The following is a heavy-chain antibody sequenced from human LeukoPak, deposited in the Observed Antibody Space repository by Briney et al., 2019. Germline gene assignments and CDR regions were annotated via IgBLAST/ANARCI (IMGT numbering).Heavy chain of an antibody. Sequence: GGSLRLSCAASGFTFSSYAMHWVRQAPGKGLEWVAVISYDGSNKYYADSVKGRFTISRDNSKNTLYLQMSSLRAEDTAVYYCARVAAAGTLYWGQGTLVTVSS. CDR2: ISYDGSNK. D-gene: IGHD6-13*01. CDR3: ARVAAAGTLY. J-gene: IGHJ4*02. V-gene: IGHV3-30*04. CDR1: GFTFSSYA.